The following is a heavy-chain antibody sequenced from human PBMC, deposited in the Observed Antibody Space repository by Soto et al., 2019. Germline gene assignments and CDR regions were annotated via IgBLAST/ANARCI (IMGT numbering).Heavy chain of an antibody. D-gene: IGHD3-9*01. CDR2: ISYDGSNK. CDR1: GFTFSSYG. V-gene: IGHV3-30*18. J-gene: IGHJ6*02. CDR3: AKEVLHYEILTGYRSYYGMDV. Sequence: QVQLVESGGGVVQPGRSLRLSCAASGFTFSSYGMHWVRQAPGKGLEWVAVISYDGSNKYYADSVKGRFTISRDNSKNTLSLQMNRLRAEDTAVYYCAKEVLHYEILTGYRSYYGMDVWGQGTTVSVSS.